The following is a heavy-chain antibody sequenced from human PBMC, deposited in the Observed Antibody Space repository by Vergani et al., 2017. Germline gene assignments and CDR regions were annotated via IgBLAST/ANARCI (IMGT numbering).Heavy chain of an antibody. D-gene: IGHD6-13*01. CDR1: GGSVRTSIGYY. J-gene: IGHJ4*02. V-gene: IGHV4-61*02. CDR3: ARGSRAEGGSGPDK. Sequence: QVQLQESGPGLVKPSQTLSLPCTVSGGSVRTSIGYYWTWLRQPAGKTLEWIGEIFSSGTTNYNPSFKHRVTIAVDTSKNQFSLKLNSVTAADTAEYYCARGSRAEGGSGPDKWGQGTLVTVSS. CDR2: IFSSGTT.